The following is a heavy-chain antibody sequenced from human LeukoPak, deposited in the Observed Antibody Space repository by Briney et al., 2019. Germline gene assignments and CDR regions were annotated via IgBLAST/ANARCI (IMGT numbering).Heavy chain of an antibody. CDR1: GGTFSSYA. CDR2: IIPIFDTA. V-gene: IGHV1-69*06. J-gene: IGHJ6*04. Sequence: ASVKVSCKASGGTFSSYAISWVRQAPGQGLEWMGGIIPIFDTANYAQKFQGRVTITADKSTSTAYMELSSLRSEDTAVYYCARGSGYYYYYGMDVWGKGTTVTVSS. CDR3: ARGSGYYYYYGMDV.